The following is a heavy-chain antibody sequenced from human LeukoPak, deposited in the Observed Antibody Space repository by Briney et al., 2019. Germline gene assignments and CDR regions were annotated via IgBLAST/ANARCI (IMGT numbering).Heavy chain of an antibody. D-gene: IGHD4-17*01. Sequence: PETLSLTCTVSGASISSYYWSWIRQPPGKGLEWIGEVNHSGYTNDNPSLKSRVTISVDTSKNQFSLRLRSVTAADTGVYFCARMTTGHDFWGQGTLVTVPS. CDR3: ARMTTGHDF. CDR2: VNHSGYT. CDR1: GASISSYY. V-gene: IGHV4-34*01. J-gene: IGHJ4*02.